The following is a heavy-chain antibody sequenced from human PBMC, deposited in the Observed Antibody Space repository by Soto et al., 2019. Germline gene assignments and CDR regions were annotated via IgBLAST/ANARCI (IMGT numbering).Heavy chain of an antibody. CDR3: ASGGNWFDP. D-gene: IGHD3-16*01. Sequence: SETLSLTCNVSGGSISNYYWTWVRQSPEKGLEWIGYMYYNGNINYNPSLKSRVTISIDTSKNQFSLTLKSVTAADTAVYYCASGGNWFDPWGQGVLVTV. J-gene: IGHJ5*02. CDR2: MYYNGNI. V-gene: IGHV4-59*01. CDR1: GGSISNYY.